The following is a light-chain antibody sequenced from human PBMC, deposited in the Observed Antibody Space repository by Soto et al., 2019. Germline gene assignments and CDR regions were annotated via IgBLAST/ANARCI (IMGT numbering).Light chain of an antibody. V-gene: IGKV3-20*01. CDR1: QSVSSSY. CDR2: GAS. Sequence: EIVLTQSPGTLSLSPGERATLSCRASQSVSSSYLAWYQQKPGQAPRLLIYGASSRATGIPDRFSGSGSRPDFTLTISRLEPEDFAVYYCQQYGSSPPITFGQGTRLEMK. CDR3: QQYGSSPPIT. J-gene: IGKJ5*01.